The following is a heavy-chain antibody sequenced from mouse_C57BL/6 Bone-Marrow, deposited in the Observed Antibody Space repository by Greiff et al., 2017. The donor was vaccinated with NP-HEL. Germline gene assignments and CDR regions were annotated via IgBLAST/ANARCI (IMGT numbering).Heavy chain of an antibody. D-gene: IGHD2-4*01. V-gene: IGHV5-16*01. Sequence: EVHLVESEGGLVQPGSSMKLSCTASGFTFSDYYMAWVRPVPEKGLEWVANINYDGSSTYYLDSLKSRFIISSDNAKNILYLQMSSLKSEDTATYYCAREGGLRRRTYAMDYWGQGTSVTVSS. CDR2: INYDGSST. CDR1: GFTFSDYY. CDR3: AREGGLRRRTYAMDY. J-gene: IGHJ4*01.